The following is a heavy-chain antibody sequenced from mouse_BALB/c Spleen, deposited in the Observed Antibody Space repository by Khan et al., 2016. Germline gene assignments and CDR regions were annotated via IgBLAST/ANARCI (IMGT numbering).Heavy chain of an antibody. CDR3: AGGNSYYDYGY. CDR2: IYPGDGDT. J-gene: IGHJ2*01. V-gene: IGHV1-87*01. D-gene: IGHD2-4*01. Sequence: QVQLQQSGAELARPGASVKLSCKASGYTFTTYWMQWVKQRPGQGLEWIGAIYPGDGDTRYTQKFKGKATLTADKSSRTAYMQLSSLASEDSAVYYCAGGNSYYDYGYWGQGTTLTVSS. CDR1: GYTFTTYW.